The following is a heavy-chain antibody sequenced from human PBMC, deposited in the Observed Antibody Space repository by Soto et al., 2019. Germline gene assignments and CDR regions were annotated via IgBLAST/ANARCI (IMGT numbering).Heavy chain of an antibody. J-gene: IGHJ4*02. CDR1: GFTVNSNY. CDR3: AKHMIVVVINYFDY. D-gene: IGHD3-22*01. CDR2: IYSDGST. V-gene: IGHV3-66*04. Sequence: GGSLRLSCAASGFTVNSNYMSWVRQAPGKGLEWVSVIYSDGSTYYADSVKGRFIISRDNSNNTLYLQTHSLRAGDTAEYYCAKHMIVVVINYFDYWGQGTLVTVSS.